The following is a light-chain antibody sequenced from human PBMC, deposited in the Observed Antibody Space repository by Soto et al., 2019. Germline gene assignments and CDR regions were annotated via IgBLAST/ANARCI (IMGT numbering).Light chain of an antibody. CDR1: SSNIGAGYD. CDR2: GNN. V-gene: IGLV1-40*01. Sequence: QSVLTQPPSVSGAPGQRVTISCTGSSSNIGAGYDVHWYHHLPGTAPKLLISGNNYRSSGVPDRFSASKSGTSASLAITGLQADDEADYYCQSYDTSLSVLFGGGTKLTVL. CDR3: QSYDTSLSVL. J-gene: IGLJ2*01.